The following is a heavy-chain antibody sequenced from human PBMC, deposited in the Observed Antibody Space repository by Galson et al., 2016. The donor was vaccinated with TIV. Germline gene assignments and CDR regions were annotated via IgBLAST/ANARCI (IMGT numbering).Heavy chain of an antibody. J-gene: IGHJ5*02. CDR3: ARGADDSSGYGGWFVP. D-gene: IGHD3-22*01. V-gene: IGHV3-21*01. CDR2: ISTSSLHK. Sequence: SLRLSCAASGFTFSTYTINWVRQAPGKGLEWVSSISTSSLHKYYADSVKGRFTISRDNTKNSLYLQMNSLRAEDTAVYFCARGADDSSGYGGWFVPWGQGTLVIVSS. CDR1: GFTFSTYT.